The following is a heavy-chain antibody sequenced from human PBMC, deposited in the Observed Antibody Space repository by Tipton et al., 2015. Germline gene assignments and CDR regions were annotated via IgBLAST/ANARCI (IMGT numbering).Heavy chain of an antibody. CDR3: ARVATRSDWDY. D-gene: IGHD2-21*02. CDR2: IIPISGTA. CDR1: GGTFSSYA. J-gene: IGHJ4*02. V-gene: IGHV1-69*06. Sequence: QSGAEVKKPGSSVNVSCKTSGGTFSSYAFSWVRQAPGQGLEWMGGIIPISGTAVYAQNFQGRITITVDKSTKTASMELRSLTSDDTAVYYCARVATRSDWDYWGQGTLVTVSS.